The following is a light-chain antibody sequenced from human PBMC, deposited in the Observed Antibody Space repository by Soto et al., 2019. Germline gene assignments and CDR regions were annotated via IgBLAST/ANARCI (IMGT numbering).Light chain of an antibody. V-gene: IGKV1-6*01. Sequence: AIQMTQSPSSLSASVEDRVTITCRASQGISNNLGWYQQKPGKAPKLLIYAASRLQSGVTSRFSGSGSGTEFTVTISSLQPEDFATYYCLQDDNYPRTFGEGTKVEIK. CDR3: LQDDNYPRT. J-gene: IGKJ2*01. CDR2: AAS. CDR1: QGISNN.